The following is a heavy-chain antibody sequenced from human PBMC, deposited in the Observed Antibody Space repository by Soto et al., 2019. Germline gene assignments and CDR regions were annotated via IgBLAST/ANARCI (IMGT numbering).Heavy chain of an antibody. CDR2: INQDGSEK. J-gene: IGHJ4*02. V-gene: IGHV3-7*01. D-gene: IGHD2-2*01. CDR1: GFTFNTYW. Sequence: PGGSLRLSCAASGFTFNTYWMTWVRQAPGKGLEWVANINQDGSEKYYVDSVKGRLTISRDNAKNSLYLLMNSLRAEDTAVYYCARVYCSSSSCYYFDYWGQGTLVTVSS. CDR3: ARVYCSSSSCYYFDY.